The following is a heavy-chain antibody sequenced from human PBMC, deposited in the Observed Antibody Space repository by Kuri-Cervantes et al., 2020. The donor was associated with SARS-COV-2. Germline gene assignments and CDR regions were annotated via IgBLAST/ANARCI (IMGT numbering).Heavy chain of an antibody. V-gene: IGHV3-30*03. Sequence: SCAASGFTFSSYGMHWVRQAPGKGLEWVAFISYDGGNKYYADSVKGRFTIARDNSKNTLYLQMNSLRAEDTAVYFCARGEVGEAYYDFWSGYYSGCVDYWGQGTLVTVSS. CDR2: ISYDGGNK. D-gene: IGHD3-3*01. CDR3: ARGEVGEAYYDFWSGYYSGCVDY. J-gene: IGHJ4*02. CDR1: GFTFSSYG.